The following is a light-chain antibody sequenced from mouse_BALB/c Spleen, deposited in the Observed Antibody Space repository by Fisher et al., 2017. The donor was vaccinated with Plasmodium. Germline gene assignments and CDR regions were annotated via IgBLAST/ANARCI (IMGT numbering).Light chain of an antibody. CDR2: YAS. J-gene: IGKJ5*01. Sequence: DIVMTQTPATLSVTPGDSVSLSCRASQSTSNNLHWYQQKSHASPRLLIKYASQSISGIPSRFSGSGSGTDFTLSINSVETEDFGMYFCQQSKSWPLTFGAGTKLELK. CDR3: QQSKSWPLT. CDR1: QSTSNN. V-gene: IGKV5-43*01.